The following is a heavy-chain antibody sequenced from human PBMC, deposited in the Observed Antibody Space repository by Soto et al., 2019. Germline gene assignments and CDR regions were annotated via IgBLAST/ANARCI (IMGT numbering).Heavy chain of an antibody. J-gene: IGHJ4*03. CDR2: IDRCGNT. V-gene: IGHV4-34*01. D-gene: IGHD1-26*01. Sequence: PSETLSLTCAVSGESMTNSYWSWIRLLPGKGLEWIGEIDRCGNTNYDPSLRRRVTISIETSKKQFSLQLTSVTAADTAIYYWAGGSPSAWEGPVFRGQGTPVTVSS. CDR1: GESMTNSY. CDR3: AGGSPSAWEGPVF.